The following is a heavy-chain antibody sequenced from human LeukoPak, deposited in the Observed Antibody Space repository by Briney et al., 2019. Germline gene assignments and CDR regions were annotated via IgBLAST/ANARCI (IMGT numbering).Heavy chain of an antibody. CDR1: GFTFSSYA. Sequence: PGGSLRPSCAASGFTFSSYAMHWVRQAPGKGLEWVAVISYDGSNKYYADSVKGRFTISRDNSKNTLYLQMNSLRAEDTAVYYCASGVTGGMDVWGQGTTVTVSS. CDR2: ISYDGSNK. D-gene: IGHD2-8*01. J-gene: IGHJ6*02. V-gene: IGHV3-30-3*01. CDR3: ASGVTGGMDV.